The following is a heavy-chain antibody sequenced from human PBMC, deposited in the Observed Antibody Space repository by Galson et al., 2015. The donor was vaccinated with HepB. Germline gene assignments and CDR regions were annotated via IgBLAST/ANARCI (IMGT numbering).Heavy chain of an antibody. J-gene: IGHJ4*02. CDR3: ASHAIRLAKSPFDY. CDR2: ISSSSSYT. Sequence: SLRLSCAASGSTFSDYYMSWIRQAPGKGLEWVSYISSSSSYTNYADSVKGRFTISRDNAKNSLYLQMNSLRAEDTAVYYCASHAIRLAKSPFDYWGQGTLVTVSS. CDR1: GSTFSDYY. V-gene: IGHV3-11*06.